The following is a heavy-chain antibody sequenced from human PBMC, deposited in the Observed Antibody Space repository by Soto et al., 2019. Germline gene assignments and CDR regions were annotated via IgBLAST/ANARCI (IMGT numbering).Heavy chain of an antibody. J-gene: IGHJ6*02. CDR3: ARDRGAGSGYYYYYGMDV. V-gene: IGHV1-18*01. CDR1: GYTFTSYG. Sequence: QVQLVQSGAEVKKPGASVKVSCKASGYTFTSYGISWVRQAPGQGLEWMGWISAYNGNTNYAQKLQGRVTMTTDTSTSTAYMELRSLRSDDTAVYYCARDRGAGSGYYYYYGMDVWGQGTTVTVSS. CDR2: ISAYNGNT. D-gene: IGHD3-10*01.